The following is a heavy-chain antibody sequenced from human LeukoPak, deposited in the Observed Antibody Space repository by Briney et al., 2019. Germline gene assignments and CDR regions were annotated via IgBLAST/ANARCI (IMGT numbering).Heavy chain of an antibody. D-gene: IGHD6-13*01. Sequence: ASVKVSCKASGYTFTGYYMHWVRQAPGQGLEWMGWINPNSGGTNYAQKFQGWVTMTRDTSFSTAYMELSRLRSDDTAVYYCAREEGSSFPEVYFDYWGQGTLVTVSS. CDR1: GYTFTGYY. CDR2: INPNSGGT. CDR3: AREEGSSFPEVYFDY. V-gene: IGHV1-2*04. J-gene: IGHJ4*02.